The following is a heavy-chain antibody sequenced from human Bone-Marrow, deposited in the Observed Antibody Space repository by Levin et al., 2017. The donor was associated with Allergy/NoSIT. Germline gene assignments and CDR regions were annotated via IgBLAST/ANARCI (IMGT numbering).Heavy chain of an antibody. J-gene: IGHJ5*02. Sequence: SETLSLTCAVYGGSFSGYYWSWIRQPPGKGLEWIGEINHSGSTNYNPSLKSRVTISVDTSKNQFSLKLSSVTAADTAVYYCARGGGDCSSTSCSERGWFDPWGQGTLVTVSA. CDR2: INHSGST. D-gene: IGHD2-2*03. CDR3: ARGGGDCSSTSCSERGWFDP. V-gene: IGHV4-34*01. CDR1: GGSFSGYY.